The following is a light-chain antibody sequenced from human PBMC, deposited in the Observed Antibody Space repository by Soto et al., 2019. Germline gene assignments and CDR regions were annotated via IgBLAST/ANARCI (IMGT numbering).Light chain of an antibody. CDR3: QQRSNWPPGT. CDR2: DAS. Sequence: EIVFTQSPATLSLSPGERATVSCRASQTVSNHLAWYQQKPGQAPRLLIYDASNRATDIPARFSGSGSGTDFTLTISSLEPEDFAVYYCQQRSNWPPGTFGGGTKVDIK. CDR1: QTVSNH. J-gene: IGKJ4*01. V-gene: IGKV3-11*01.